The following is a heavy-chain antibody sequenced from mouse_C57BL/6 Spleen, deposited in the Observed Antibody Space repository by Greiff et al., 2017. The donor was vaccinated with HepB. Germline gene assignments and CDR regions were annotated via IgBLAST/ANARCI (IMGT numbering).Heavy chain of an antibody. V-gene: IGHV1-64*01. D-gene: IGHD2-1*01. CDR2: IHPNSGST. CDR3: ARSDGNYDYFDY. CDR1: GYTFTSYW. J-gene: IGHJ2*01. Sequence: QVHVKQPGAELVKPGASVKLSCKASGYTFTSYWMHWVKQRPGQGLEWIGMIHPNSGSTNYNEKFKSKATLTVDKSSSKAYMQLSSLTSEDSAVYYCARSDGNYDYFDYWGQGTTLTVSS.